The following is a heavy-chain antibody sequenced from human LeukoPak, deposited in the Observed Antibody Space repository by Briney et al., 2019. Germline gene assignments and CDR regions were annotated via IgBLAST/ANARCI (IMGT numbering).Heavy chain of an antibody. J-gene: IGHJ4*02. V-gene: IGHV6-1*01. CDR1: GDSVSSNSVT. CDR2: TYYRSKWYN. CDR3: ARVRVDYGGTNYYFDY. Sequence: SQTLSLTCAISGDSVSSNSVTWNWIRQSPSRGLEWLGRTYYRSKWYNDYAVSVKSRITINPDTSKNQFSLQLNSVTPEDTAVYYCARVRVDYGGTNYYFDYWGQGTLVTVSS. D-gene: IGHD4-23*01.